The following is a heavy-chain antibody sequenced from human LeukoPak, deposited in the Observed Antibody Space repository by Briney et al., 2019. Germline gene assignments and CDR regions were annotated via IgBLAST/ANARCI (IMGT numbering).Heavy chain of an antibody. Sequence: PGGSLRLSCAASGFTFSTSAMSWGRQAPGKGLEWVSAITGGGDYTYYADSVKGRFTISRDNPKNAVYLQMISLRAEDTAVYYCAKGYRGIEAFDVWGQGTMVTVSS. CDR3: AKGYRGIEAFDV. CDR1: GFTFSTSA. CDR2: ITGGGDYT. D-gene: IGHD2-2*02. V-gene: IGHV3-23*01. J-gene: IGHJ3*01.